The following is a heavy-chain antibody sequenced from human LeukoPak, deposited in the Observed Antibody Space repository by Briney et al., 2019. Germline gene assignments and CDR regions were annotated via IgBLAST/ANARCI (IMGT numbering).Heavy chain of an antibody. J-gene: IGHJ6*02. CDR3: ARSPRVGATTYYYYGMDV. CDR2: IKQDGSEK. Sequence: GGSLRLSCAASGFTFSDYWMSWVRQAPGKGLEWVANIKQDGSEKYSVDSVKGRFTISRDNAKNSLFLQMNSLRVEDTAVYYCARSPRVGATTYYYYGMDVWGQGTTVTVSS. CDR1: GFTFSDYW. V-gene: IGHV3-7*01. D-gene: IGHD1-26*01.